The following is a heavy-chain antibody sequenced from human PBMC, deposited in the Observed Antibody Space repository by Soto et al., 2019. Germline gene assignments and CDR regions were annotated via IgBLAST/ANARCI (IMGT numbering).Heavy chain of an antibody. CDR1: GYTFTSYV. V-gene: IGHV1-18*01. J-gene: IGHJ4*02. D-gene: IGHD3-16*01. CDR3: ARDPIVWGTSYYFDY. Sequence: ASVKVSCKASGYTFTSYVISWVRQAPGQGLEWMGWISAYNGNTNYAQKLQGRVTMTTDTSTSTAYMELRSLRSDDTAVYYCARDPIVWGTSYYFDYWGQGTLVTVSS. CDR2: ISAYNGNT.